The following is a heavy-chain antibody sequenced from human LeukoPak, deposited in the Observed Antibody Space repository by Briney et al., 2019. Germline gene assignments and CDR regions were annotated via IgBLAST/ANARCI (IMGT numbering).Heavy chain of an antibody. V-gene: IGHV4-30-2*01. J-gene: IGHJ3*02. CDR2: IYHSGST. CDR1: GGSISSGGYY. Sequence: PSETLSLTCTVSGGSISSGGYYWSWIRQPPGKGLEWIGYIYHSGSTYYNPSLKSRVTISVDRSKNQFSLKLSSVTAADTAVYYCASMLIAARPKRRAFDIWGQGTMVTVSS. CDR3: ASMLIAARPKRRAFDI. D-gene: IGHD6-6*01.